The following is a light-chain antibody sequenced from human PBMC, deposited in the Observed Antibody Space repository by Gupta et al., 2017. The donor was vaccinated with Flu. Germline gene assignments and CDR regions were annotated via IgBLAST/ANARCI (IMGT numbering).Light chain of an antibody. J-gene: IGLJ3*02. CDR1: SLRSYY. CDR3: NARDSSGNWV. Sequence: SSELTQDPAVSVALGQTVRITCQGDSLRSYYASWYQQKPGQAPVLVIYGKNNRPSGSPDRFSGSSSGNTASLTITGAQAEDEADYYCNARDSSGNWVFGGGTKLTVL. V-gene: IGLV3-19*01. CDR2: GKN.